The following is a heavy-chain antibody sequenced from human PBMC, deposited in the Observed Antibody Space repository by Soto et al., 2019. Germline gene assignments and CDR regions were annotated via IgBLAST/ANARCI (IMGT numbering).Heavy chain of an antibody. Sequence: QVQLVQSGAEMKKPGASVKVSCKASGYTFTNYGISWVRQAPGQGLEWMGWISAYNGDTNYAQKLQGRVTMTTDTTTSTAYMELRSLRSDDTAMYYCARDREGATPRRAFEIWGQGTMVTVSS. CDR2: ISAYNGDT. CDR3: ARDREGATPRRAFEI. J-gene: IGHJ3*02. V-gene: IGHV1-18*01. D-gene: IGHD1-26*01. CDR1: GYTFTNYG.